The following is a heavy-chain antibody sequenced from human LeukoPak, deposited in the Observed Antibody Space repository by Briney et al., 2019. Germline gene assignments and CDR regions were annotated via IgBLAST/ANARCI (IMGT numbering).Heavy chain of an antibody. CDR3: ARAPKYCSGGSCYPYYYGMDV. V-gene: IGHV1-2*02. D-gene: IGHD2-15*01. CDR1: GYTFTGYY. Sequence: GASVKVSCKASGYTFTGYYMHWVRQAPGQGLEWMGWINPNSGGTNYAQKFQGRVTMTRDTSISTAYMELSRLGSDDTAVYYCARAPKYCSGGSCYPYYYGMDVWGQGTTVTVSS. J-gene: IGHJ6*02. CDR2: INPNSGGT.